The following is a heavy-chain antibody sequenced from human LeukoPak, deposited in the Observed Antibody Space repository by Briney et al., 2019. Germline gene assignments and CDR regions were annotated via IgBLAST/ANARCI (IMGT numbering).Heavy chain of an antibody. CDR1: GYSFTNYW. CDR2: INPSDSYT. J-gene: IGHJ4*02. Sequence: GESLRISCKDSGYSFTNYWISWVRQMPGKGLEWMGRINPSDSYTNYNPSFQGHVTFSVDKSIATAYLQWTTLKASDTAIYYCARGGWLDDYWGQGTLVTVSS. CDR3: ARGGWLDDY. V-gene: IGHV5-10-1*01. D-gene: IGHD6-19*01.